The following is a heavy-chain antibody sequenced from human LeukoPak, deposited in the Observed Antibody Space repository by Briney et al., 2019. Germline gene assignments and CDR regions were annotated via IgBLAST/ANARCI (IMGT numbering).Heavy chain of an antibody. V-gene: IGHV4-34*01. D-gene: IGHD3-3*01. CDR3: ARSGLPYYDFWSGSNRGFDP. Sequence: SETLSLTCAVYGGSFSGYYWSWIRQPPGKGLEWIGVINHSGSTNYNQSLKSRVTISVDTSKNQFSLKLSSVTAADTAVYYCARSGLPYYDFWSGSNRGFDPWGQGTLVTVSS. J-gene: IGHJ5*02. CDR2: INHSGST. CDR1: GGSFSGYY.